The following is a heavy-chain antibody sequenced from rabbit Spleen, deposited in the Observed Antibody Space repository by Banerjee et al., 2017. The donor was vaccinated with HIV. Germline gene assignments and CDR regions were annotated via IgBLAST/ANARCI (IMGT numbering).Heavy chain of an antibody. Sequence: QLEESAGGLVQPGGSLKLSCKASGFTLSSYYMNWVRQAPGKGLEWIGYIDPVFGITYYANWVNGRFSISRENAQNTVFLQMTSLTAADTATYFCATYVDYDGDFNLWGPGTLVTVS. J-gene: IGHJ4*01. CDR3: ATYVDYDGDFNL. D-gene: IGHD2-1*01. CDR1: GFTLSSYY. CDR2: IDPVFGIT. V-gene: IGHV1S7*01.